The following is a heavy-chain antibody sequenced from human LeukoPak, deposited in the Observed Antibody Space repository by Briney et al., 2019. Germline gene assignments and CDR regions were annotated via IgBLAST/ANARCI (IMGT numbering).Heavy chain of an antibody. V-gene: IGHV3-30-3*01. J-gene: IGHJ4*02. D-gene: IGHD6-13*01. Sequence: PGRSLRLSCAASGFTFSSYAMHWVRQAPGKGLEWVAVISYDGSNKYYADSVKGRFTISRDNSKNTLYLQMNSLRAEDTAVYYCAKGSNSSSWLFDYWGQGTLVTVSS. CDR3: AKGSNSSSWLFDY. CDR1: GFTFSSYA. CDR2: ISYDGSNK.